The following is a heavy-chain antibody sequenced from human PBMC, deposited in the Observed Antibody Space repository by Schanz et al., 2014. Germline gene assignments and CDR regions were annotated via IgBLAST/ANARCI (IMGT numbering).Heavy chain of an antibody. CDR2: ISGSGTTT. J-gene: IGHJ4*02. V-gene: IGHV3-23*04. D-gene: IGHD3-10*01. CDR3: VSAGSYSSYAF. CDR1: GFTFRGYA. Sequence: ERLVESGGGVVQPGRSLRLSCAASGFTFRGYAMSWVRQAPGKGLEWVAGISGSGTTTYYAASVKGRFTISRDNAKNSLYLQMNSLRAEDTAVYHCVSAGSYSSYAFWGQGTLVNVAS.